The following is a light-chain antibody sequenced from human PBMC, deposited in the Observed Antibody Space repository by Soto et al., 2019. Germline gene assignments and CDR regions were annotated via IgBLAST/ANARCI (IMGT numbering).Light chain of an antibody. CDR2: AAS. J-gene: IGKJ1*01. Sequence: DIVMTQSPDSLAVSLGERATINCKSSQSVLYSSNINTYLNWYQQKPGKAPKLLIYAASRLQSGVPSRFSGSGSGTDFTLTISSLQPEDFATYYCQQSYSTWTFGQGTKVDIK. CDR1: QSVLYSSNINTY. V-gene: IGKV1-39*01. CDR3: QQSYSTWT.